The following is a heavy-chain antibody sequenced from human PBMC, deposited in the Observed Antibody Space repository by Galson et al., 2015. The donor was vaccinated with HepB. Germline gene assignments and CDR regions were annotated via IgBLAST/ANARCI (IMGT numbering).Heavy chain of an antibody. J-gene: IGHJ4*02. Sequence: SLRLSCAASGLTFSGSAMHWVRQTPGKGLEWVAVVSSDENNIYYADSVRGRFTISRDNSRDTLYLQMNSLRAEDTAVYYCARTFYFYYWGQGTLVTVSS. CDR2: VSSDENNI. V-gene: IGHV3-30*04. CDR3: ARTFYFYY. CDR1: GLTFSGSA.